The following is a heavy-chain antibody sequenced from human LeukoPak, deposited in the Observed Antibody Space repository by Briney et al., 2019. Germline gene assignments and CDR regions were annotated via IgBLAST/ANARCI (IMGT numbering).Heavy chain of an antibody. Sequence: ASVKVSCKASGYTFTSYGISWVRQAPGQGLEWMGWISAYNGNTNYAQKLQGRVTMTTDTSTSTAYMELRSLRSDDTAVYYCARDGGGWGYYYDSSGYSLLCYWGQGTLVTVSS. J-gene: IGHJ4*02. D-gene: IGHD3-22*01. CDR3: ARDGGGWGYYYDSSGYSLLCY. CDR2: ISAYNGNT. CDR1: GYTFTSYG. V-gene: IGHV1-18*01.